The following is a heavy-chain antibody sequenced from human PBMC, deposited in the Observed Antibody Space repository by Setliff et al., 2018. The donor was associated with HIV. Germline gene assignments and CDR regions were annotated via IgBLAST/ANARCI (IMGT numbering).Heavy chain of an antibody. CDR3: EREDRTIFGVVRAMDV. CDR2: INAGNGNT. V-gene: IGHV1-3*01. Sequence: ASVKVSCKASGYTFTSYAMHWVRQAPGQRLEWMGWINAGNGNTKYSQKFQGRVTITRDTSASTAYMELSSLRSEDTAVYYCEREDRTIFGVVRAMDVWGKGTTVTVSS. D-gene: IGHD3-3*01. CDR1: GYTFTSYA. J-gene: IGHJ6*03.